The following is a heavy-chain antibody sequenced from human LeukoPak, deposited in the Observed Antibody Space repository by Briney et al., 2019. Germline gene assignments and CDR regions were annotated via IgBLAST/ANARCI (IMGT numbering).Heavy chain of an antibody. CDR1: GFTFSSYG. J-gene: IGHJ4*02. CDR3: AKDLEPSWFGAPSFDY. D-gene: IGHD3-10*01. CDR2: ISYDGSNK. Sequence: GRSLRLSCAASGFTFSSYGMHWVRQAPGKGLEWVAVISYDGSNKYYADSVKGRFTISRDNSKNTLYLQMNSLRAEDTAVYYCAKDLEPSWFGAPSFDYWGQGTLVTVSS. V-gene: IGHV3-30*18.